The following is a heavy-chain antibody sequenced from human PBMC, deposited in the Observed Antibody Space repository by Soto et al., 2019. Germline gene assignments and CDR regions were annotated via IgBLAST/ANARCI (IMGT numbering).Heavy chain of an antibody. CDR1: GGAFSSYA. D-gene: IGHD3-22*01. CDR2: VIPIFGTA. J-gene: IGHJ4*02. Sequence: GASVKVSCKASGGAFSSYAISWVRQAPGQGLEWMGGVIPIFGTANYAQKFQGRVTITADESMSTAYMELSSLRSEDTAVYYCAILKYYYDSSGYYNPWDYWGQGTLVTVSS. CDR3: AILKYYYDSSGYYNPWDY. V-gene: IGHV1-69*13.